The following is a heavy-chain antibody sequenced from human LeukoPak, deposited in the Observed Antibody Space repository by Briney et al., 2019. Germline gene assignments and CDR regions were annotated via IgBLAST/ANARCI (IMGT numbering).Heavy chain of an antibody. J-gene: IGHJ4*02. Sequence: PSETLSLTCNVSGGSISSYYWTWVRQPPGQTLQWIGNVYFNGDTDFNPSLTSRVTISVDTSNNQFSLKLSSVTAADTAVYYCARQFGLMRSYRLLDHWGPGILVTVSA. V-gene: IGHV4-59*08. CDR1: GGSISSYY. D-gene: IGHD3/OR15-3a*01. CDR2: VYFNGDT. CDR3: ARQFGLMRSYRLLDH.